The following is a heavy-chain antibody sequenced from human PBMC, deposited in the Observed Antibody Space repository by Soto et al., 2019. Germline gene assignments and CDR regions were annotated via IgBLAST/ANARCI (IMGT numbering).Heavy chain of an antibody. CDR3: ARVTSGLSLFEY. Sequence: GGRRSINKKRSWVRQPPGKGLEWIGEIFHSGRTHYNASLKSRVTISLDMSNNPFSLKLNSVTAADTAVYYCARVTSGLSLFEYWGQGTLVTVS. CDR2: IFHSGRT. J-gene: IGHJ4*02. V-gene: IGHV4-4*02. D-gene: IGHD6-19*01. CDR1: GGRRSINKK.